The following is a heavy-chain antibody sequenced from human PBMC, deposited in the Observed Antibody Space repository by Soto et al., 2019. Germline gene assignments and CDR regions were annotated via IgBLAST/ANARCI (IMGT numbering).Heavy chain of an antibody. CDR2: IHGSGSPI. Sequence: EVQLAESGGGLVQPGGSLRLSCAASGFTFSPYEMNWIRQAPGKGLEWISYIHGSGSPIFYANSVKGRFTISRDNAKHSLFLQMDSLRVEDTAIYYCATKILGTTYFGNWGQGTLVTVSS. D-gene: IGHD2-15*01. J-gene: IGHJ4*02. V-gene: IGHV3-48*03. CDR3: ATKILGTTYFGN. CDR1: GFTFSPYE.